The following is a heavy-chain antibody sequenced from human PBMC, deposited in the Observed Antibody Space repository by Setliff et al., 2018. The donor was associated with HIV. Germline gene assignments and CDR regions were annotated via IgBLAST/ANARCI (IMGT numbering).Heavy chain of an antibody. CDR3: ARGIAALTASFDY. V-gene: IGHV5-51*01. J-gene: IGHJ4*02. D-gene: IGHD2-21*02. CDR2: IFPGDPKM. Sequence: PGESLKISCKGSGYSFTSYWIAWVRQKPGKGLEWMGIIFPGDPKMHYSPSFQGRVTLSADKSISTAYLQWSSLQTSDSGMYYCARGIAALTASFDYWGQGSLVTVSS. CDR1: GYSFTSYW.